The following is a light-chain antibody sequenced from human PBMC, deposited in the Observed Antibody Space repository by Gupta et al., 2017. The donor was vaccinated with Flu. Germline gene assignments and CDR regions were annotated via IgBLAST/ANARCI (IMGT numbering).Light chain of an antibody. J-gene: IGKJ3*01. V-gene: IGKV3-11*01. CDR1: QSVSSY. CDR2: DAS. CDR3: QQRSNWPLFT. Sequence: ERATLSGRASQSVSSYLAWYQQKPGQAPRLLIYDASNRATGIPARFSGSGSGTDFTLTISSLEPEDFAVYYCQQRSNWPLFTFGPGTKVDIK.